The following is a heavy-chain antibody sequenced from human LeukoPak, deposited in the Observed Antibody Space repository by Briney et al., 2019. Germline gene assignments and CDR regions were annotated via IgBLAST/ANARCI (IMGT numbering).Heavy chain of an antibody. CDR3: GRNDVAGQQLVRLGCYYYGMDV. CDR2: IYPGDSDT. J-gene: IGHJ6*02. CDR1: GYSFTSYW. V-gene: IGHV5-51*01. D-gene: IGHD6-13*01. Sequence: GESLKISCKGSGYSFTSYWIGWVRQMPGKGLEWMGIIYPGDSDTRYSPSFQGQVTISADKSISTAYLQWSSLKASDTAMSYYGRNDVAGQQLVRLGCYYYGMDVWGQGTTVTVSS.